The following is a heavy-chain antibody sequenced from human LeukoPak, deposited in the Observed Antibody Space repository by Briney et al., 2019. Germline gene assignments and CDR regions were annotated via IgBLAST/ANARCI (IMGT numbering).Heavy chain of an antibody. CDR3: ARGGGLDV. D-gene: IGHD3-16*01. CDR2: IIGDGSGT. V-gene: IGHV3-74*01. Sequence: GGSLRLSCAASGFPFSSYWMHWVRQGPGRGLVWVSRIIGDGSGTNYADSVKGRFTISRDNAKNTLYLQMSNLRAEDTAVYFCARGGGLDVWGQGATVTVSS. CDR1: GFPFSSYW. J-gene: IGHJ6*02.